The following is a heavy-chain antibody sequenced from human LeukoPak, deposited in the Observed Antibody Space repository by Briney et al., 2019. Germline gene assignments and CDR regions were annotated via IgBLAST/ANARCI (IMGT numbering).Heavy chain of an antibody. D-gene: IGHD2-15*01. CDR1: GFTFSRHW. CDR2: IKQDGSAK. J-gene: IGHJ4*02. CDR3: ARDNGWSADF. Sequence: YPGGSLRLSCAASGFTFSRHWMYWVRQAPGKGLEWVANIKQDGSAKPYVDSVKGRFTISRDNAKNSLFLQMNSLRVGDTAVYYCARDNGWSADFWGQGTLVTVSS. V-gene: IGHV3-7*03.